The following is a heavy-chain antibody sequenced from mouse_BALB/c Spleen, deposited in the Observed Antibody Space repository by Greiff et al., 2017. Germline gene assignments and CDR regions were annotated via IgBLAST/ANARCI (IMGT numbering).Heavy chain of an antibody. J-gene: IGHJ1*01. D-gene: IGHD4-1*01. V-gene: IGHV1-54*01. Sequence: VQLQQSGAELVRPGTSVKVSCKASGYAFTNYLIAWVKQRPGQGLEWIGVINPGSGGTNYNEKFKGKATLTEDKSSSTAYMQLSSLTSDDAAVYCCARGWDEGYFDVWGAGTTVTVSS. CDR1: GYAFTNYL. CDR2: INPGSGGT. CDR3: ARGWDEGYFDV.